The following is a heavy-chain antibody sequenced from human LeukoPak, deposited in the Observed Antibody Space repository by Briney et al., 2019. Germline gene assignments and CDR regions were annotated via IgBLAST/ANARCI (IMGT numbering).Heavy chain of an antibody. Sequence: GGSLRLSCAASGFTFSSYWMSWVRQAPGKGLEWVANIKQDGSEKYYVDSVKGRFTISRDNAKNSLYLQMNSLRAEDTAVYYCARGRRDIVVVVAATLDYWGQGTLVTVSS. J-gene: IGHJ4*02. V-gene: IGHV3-7*01. D-gene: IGHD2-15*01. CDR1: GFTFSSYW. CDR3: ARGRRDIVVVVAATLDY. CDR2: IKQDGSEK.